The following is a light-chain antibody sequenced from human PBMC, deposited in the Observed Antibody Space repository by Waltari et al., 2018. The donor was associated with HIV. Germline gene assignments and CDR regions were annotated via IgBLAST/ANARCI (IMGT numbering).Light chain of an antibody. CDR3: EAWDDSLSGPV. CDR1: RSNLGSNY. Sequence: QSVLTQPPSASGTPGQRVTISCSGSRSNLGSNYVYWYQQLPGTAPKLLNDRNNPGPSGVPDRFSGSKSGTSAALAISGLRSEDEAVYYCEAWDDSLSGPVFGGGTKLTVL. CDR2: RNN. J-gene: IGLJ2*01. V-gene: IGLV1-47*01.